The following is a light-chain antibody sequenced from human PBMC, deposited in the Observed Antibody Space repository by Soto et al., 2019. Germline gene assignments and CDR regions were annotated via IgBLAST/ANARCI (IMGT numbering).Light chain of an antibody. J-gene: IGKJ2*01. CDR3: QQRSNWPRT. Sequence: EIVLTQSPATLSLSPGERATLSCRASQSVYNYLAWYQQKPGQAPRLLIYDASNRATGIPARFSGSGSGTDFTFTISSLEPEDFAVYYCQQRSNWPRTFGQGTKLEIK. CDR2: DAS. V-gene: IGKV3-11*01. CDR1: QSVYNY.